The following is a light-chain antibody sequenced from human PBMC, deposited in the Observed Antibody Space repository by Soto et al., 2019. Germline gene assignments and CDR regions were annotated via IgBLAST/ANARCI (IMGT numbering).Light chain of an antibody. CDR2: DAS. CDR3: QHYGGLWT. J-gene: IGKJ1*01. Sequence: DLHVAHAPSTVSPSVVDRITVSCRASQSIGIRLAWYQQKPGTAPKVLIYDASTLESGVPSRFSGSGSGTSFTLTINSLQPEDFATYYCQHYGGLWTFGLGTKVDIK. CDR1: QSIGIR. V-gene: IGKV1-5*01.